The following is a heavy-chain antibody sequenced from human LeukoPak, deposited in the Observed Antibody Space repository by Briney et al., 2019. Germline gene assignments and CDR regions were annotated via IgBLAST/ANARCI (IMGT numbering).Heavy chain of an antibody. CDR3: ARHIGYSAWNPDY. CDR2: IYPYDSDT. V-gene: IGHV5-51*01. CDR1: RYSFTSYW. Sequence: PGESLKISCKASRYSFTSYWIGWVRQMPGKGLEWMGIIYPYDSDTRYSPSFQGQVTISADKSISTAYLQWSNLKASDTAMYYCARHIGYSAWNPDYWGQGTLVTVSS. J-gene: IGHJ4*02. D-gene: IGHD5-12*01.